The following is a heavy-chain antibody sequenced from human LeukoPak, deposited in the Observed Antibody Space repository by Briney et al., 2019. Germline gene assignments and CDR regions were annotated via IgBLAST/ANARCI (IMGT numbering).Heavy chain of an antibody. D-gene: IGHD3-22*01. V-gene: IGHV3-23*01. Sequence: GGSLRLSCAASGFTFSSYAMSWVRQAPGKGLEWVSAISGSGGSTYYADSVKGRFTISRDNSKNTLYLQMNSLRAEDTAVYYCAKDPADYYDSSGYYWNDAFDIWGQGTMVTVSS. CDR3: AKDPADYYDSSGYYWNDAFDI. J-gene: IGHJ3*02. CDR2: ISGSGGST. CDR1: GFTFSSYA.